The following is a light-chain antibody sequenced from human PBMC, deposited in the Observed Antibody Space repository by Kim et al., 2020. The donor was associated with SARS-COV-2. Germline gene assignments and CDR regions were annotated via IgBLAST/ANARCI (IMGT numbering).Light chain of an antibody. CDR2: GKN. CDR1: SLRSYY. J-gene: IGLJ2*01. Sequence: ALGQTVRITCPGDSLRSYYETWYQRKQEQAPLRVSYGKNHGSSGIPDRFSGSSSGNKASLTITGTQTRDEADDYCNSRDSNDNVVFGGGTQRSLL. V-gene: IGLV3-19*01. CDR3: NSRDSNDNVV.